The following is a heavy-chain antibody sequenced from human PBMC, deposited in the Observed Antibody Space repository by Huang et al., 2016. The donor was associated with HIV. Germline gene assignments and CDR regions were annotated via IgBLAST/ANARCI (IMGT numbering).Heavy chain of an antibody. CDR2: ISGTSINI. V-gene: IGHV3-48*01. J-gene: IGHJ4*02. Sequence: EVQLVESGGALVQPGGSLKLSCVVSGFDFSKYSMNWVRQAPGKGLEWVSYISGTSINIYYADCVNGRFTISRDNANNSVFLQMRSLRAEDTALYYCARTEMEYYYGSSGYYPDYWCQGTQVTVSS. D-gene: IGHD3-22*01. CDR1: GFDFSKYS. CDR3: ARTEMEYYYGSSGYYPDY.